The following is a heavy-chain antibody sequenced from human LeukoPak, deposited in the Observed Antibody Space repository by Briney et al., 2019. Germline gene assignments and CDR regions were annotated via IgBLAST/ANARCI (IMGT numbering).Heavy chain of an antibody. CDR2: ISYDGSNK. Sequence: PGGSLRLSCAASGFTVSNNYVSSVRDAPDKGLEWVAIISYDGSNKYYAHSVQGRFTISTDNSKNTLYLLMSSLAADATAVYYGAKDLGGGSGCYDLWGRGTLVTVSS. J-gene: IGHJ2*01. V-gene: IGHV3-30*18. CDR1: GFTVSNNY. D-gene: IGHD6-19*01. CDR3: AKDLGGGSGCYDL.